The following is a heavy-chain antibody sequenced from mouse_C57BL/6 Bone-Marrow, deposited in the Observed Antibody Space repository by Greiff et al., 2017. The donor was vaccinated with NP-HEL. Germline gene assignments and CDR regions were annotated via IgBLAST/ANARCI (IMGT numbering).Heavy chain of an antibody. D-gene: IGHD1-1*02. V-gene: IGHV1-9*01. Sequence: VQLQQSGAELMKPGASVKLSCKATGYTFTGYWIEWVKQRPGHGLEWIGEIFPGSGSTNYTEKFKGKATFTADTSSNTAYMQLSSLTTEDSAIYYCAGRWVDYFDYWGQGTTLTVSS. J-gene: IGHJ2*01. CDR2: IFPGSGST. CDR3: AGRWVDYFDY. CDR1: GYTFTGYW.